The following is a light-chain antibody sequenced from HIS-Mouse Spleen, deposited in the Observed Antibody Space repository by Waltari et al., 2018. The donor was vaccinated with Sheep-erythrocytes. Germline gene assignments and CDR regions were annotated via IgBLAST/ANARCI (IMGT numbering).Light chain of an antibody. CDR1: SIDVGGYNS. V-gene: IGLV2-11*01. Sequence: QSALTQPRSVSGSPGQSVTISCTGTSIDVGGYNSVSWYQQHPGKAPKLMIYDVSKRPSGVPDRFSGSKSGNTASLTISGLQAEDEADYYCCSYAGSYTLVFGGGTKLTVL. CDR3: CSYAGSYTLV. CDR2: DVS. J-gene: IGLJ2*01.